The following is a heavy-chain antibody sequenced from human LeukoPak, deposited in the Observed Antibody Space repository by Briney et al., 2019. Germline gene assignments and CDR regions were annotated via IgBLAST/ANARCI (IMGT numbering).Heavy chain of an antibody. CDR3: ARDGIATWNYYYYMDV. V-gene: IGHV7-4-1*02. CDR2: INPNSGKP. CDR1: GYTVNTFG. J-gene: IGHJ6*03. D-gene: IGHD6-13*01. Sequence: GASVKVSCKASGYTVNTFGLNWVRQAPGQGLEWMGWINPNSGKPTYAQGFTGRFVFSLDKSANTAYLQISNLKTEDRAIYYCARDGIATWNYYYYMDVWGKGTTVTVAS.